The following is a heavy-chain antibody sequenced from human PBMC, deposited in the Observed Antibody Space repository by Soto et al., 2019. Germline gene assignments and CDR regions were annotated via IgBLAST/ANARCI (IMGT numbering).Heavy chain of an antibody. CDR2: TSYDGSGK. V-gene: IGHV3-30*19. Sequence: QVQLVESGGGVVQPGTSLRVSCVGSGFTFRSYVIHWVRQAPGKGLKWVALTSYDGSGKYYGDSVRGRFTISRDNSRNTVDLQMDSLRLEDTALYYCARWGTTGGLDVWGQGTLVSVSS. J-gene: IGHJ1*01. CDR1: GFTFRSYV. CDR3: ARWGTTGGLDV. D-gene: IGHD3-16*01.